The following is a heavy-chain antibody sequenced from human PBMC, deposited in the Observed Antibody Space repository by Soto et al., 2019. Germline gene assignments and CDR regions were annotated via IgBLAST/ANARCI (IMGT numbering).Heavy chain of an antibody. D-gene: IGHD6-19*01. CDR3: ARVNRSGWLRWFDP. CDR1: GGSVSSYY. V-gene: IGHV4-59*02. Sequence: QVQLQESGPGLVKPSETLSLTCTVSGGSVSSYYWSWIRQPPGKGLEWIGYIYYTETTNYNPSLKSRVTXXVXPXXNQFSLKLSSVTAADTAVYYCARVNRSGWLRWFDPWGRGTLVTVSS. CDR2: IYYTETT. J-gene: IGHJ5*02.